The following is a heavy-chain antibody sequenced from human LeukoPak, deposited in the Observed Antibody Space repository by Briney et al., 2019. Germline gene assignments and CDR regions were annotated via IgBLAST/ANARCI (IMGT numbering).Heavy chain of an antibody. Sequence: SETLSLTCTVSGGSISSGDYYWSWIRQPPGKGLEWIGYIYYSGSTYYNPSLKSRVTISVDTSKNQFSLKLSSVTAADTAVYYCASRLWFGDYAFDIWGQGTMVTVSS. D-gene: IGHD3-10*01. CDR3: ASRLWFGDYAFDI. J-gene: IGHJ3*02. V-gene: IGHV4-30-4*08. CDR2: IYYSGST. CDR1: GGSISSGDYY.